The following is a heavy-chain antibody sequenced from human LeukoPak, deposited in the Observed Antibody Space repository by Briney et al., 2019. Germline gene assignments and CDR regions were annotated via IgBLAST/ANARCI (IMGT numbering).Heavy chain of an antibody. Sequence: GGSLRLSCSASGLTFSSYAMHWVRQAPGKGLEYVSAISSNGGSTYYADSVKGRFTISRDNSKNTLYLQMSSLRAEDTAVYYCVKDVAGFDGSGSLDYWGQGTLVTASS. CDR2: ISSNGGST. V-gene: IGHV3-64D*06. D-gene: IGHD3-10*01. CDR3: VKDVAGFDGSGSLDY. J-gene: IGHJ4*02. CDR1: GLTFSSYA.